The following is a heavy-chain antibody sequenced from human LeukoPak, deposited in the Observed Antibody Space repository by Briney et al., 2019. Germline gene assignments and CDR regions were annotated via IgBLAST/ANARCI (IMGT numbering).Heavy chain of an antibody. V-gene: IGHV3-23*01. Sequence: GGSLRLSCVVSGLTFSSYSMSWVRQAPGKGLEWVSGISASGGDTWYPDSVKGRFTISRDNSKNTLFLQMNSLRVEDTAVYYCARVLGGWFDYWGQGTLVTVSS. CDR3: ARVLGGWFDY. CDR2: ISASGGDT. CDR1: GLTFSSYS. J-gene: IGHJ4*02. D-gene: IGHD6-19*01.